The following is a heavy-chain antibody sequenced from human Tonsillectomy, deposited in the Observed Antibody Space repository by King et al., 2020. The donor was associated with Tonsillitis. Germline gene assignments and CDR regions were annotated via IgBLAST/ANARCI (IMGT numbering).Heavy chain of an antibody. D-gene: IGHD1-1*01. V-gene: IGHV3-9*01. Sequence: VQLVESGGGLVQPGRSLRLSCAASGFRLDDYAMHWVRQAPGKGLEWVSGINWNSGSIGYADSVKCRFTISRDNAKNSLYLQMNILRAEDTALYYCAKVTGTSSDYFYYHGMDVWGQGTTVTVSS. CDR2: INWNSGSI. J-gene: IGHJ6*02. CDR3: AKVTGTSSDYFYYHGMDV. CDR1: GFRLDDYA.